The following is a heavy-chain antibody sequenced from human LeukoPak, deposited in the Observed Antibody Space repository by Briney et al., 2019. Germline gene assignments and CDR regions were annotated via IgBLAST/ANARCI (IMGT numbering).Heavy chain of an antibody. CDR3: FREGGD. CDR2: INIDERIT. CDR1: GFIFSTQR. J-gene: IGHJ4*02. V-gene: IGHV3-74*01. Sequence: GGSLRLSCAASGFIFSTQRMHWVRQAPGKGLVWVSYINIDERITGYADSVKGRFTISRDNAKNTLYLQMNSLRVEDTAIYYCFREGGDWGQGTLVTVSS. D-gene: IGHD3-10*01.